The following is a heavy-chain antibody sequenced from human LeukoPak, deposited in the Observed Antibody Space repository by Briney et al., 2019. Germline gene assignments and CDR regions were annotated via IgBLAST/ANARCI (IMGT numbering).Heavy chain of an antibody. CDR1: GYTFTGYY. CDR3: ARESADYYDSSGYPNWFDP. V-gene: IGHV1-2*02. J-gene: IGHJ5*02. D-gene: IGHD3-22*01. CDR2: INPNSGGT. Sequence: ASVKVSCKASGYTFTGYYMQWVRQAPGQGLEWMGWINPNSGGTNYAQKFQGRVAMTRDTSISTAYMELSRLRSDDTAVYYCARESADYYDSSGYPNWFDPWGQGTLVTVSS.